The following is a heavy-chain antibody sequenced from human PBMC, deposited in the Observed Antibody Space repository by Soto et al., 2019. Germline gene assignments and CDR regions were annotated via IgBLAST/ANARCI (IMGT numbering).Heavy chain of an antibody. CDR1: GYTFTSYV. J-gene: IGHJ5*02. Sequence: ASVKVSCKASGYTFTSYVISWVRHAPGQGLEWMGWISAYNGNTNYAQKLQGRVTMTTDTSTSTAYMELRSLRSDDTAVYYCARGGRIVGAISPFDPWGQGTLVTVSS. V-gene: IGHV1-18*01. CDR3: ARGGRIVGAISPFDP. CDR2: ISAYNGNT. D-gene: IGHD1-26*01.